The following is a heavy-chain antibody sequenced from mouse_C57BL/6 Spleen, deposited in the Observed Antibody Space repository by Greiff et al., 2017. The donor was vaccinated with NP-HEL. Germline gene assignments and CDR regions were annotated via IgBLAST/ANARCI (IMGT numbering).Heavy chain of an antibody. Sequence: QVQLQQSGPELVRPGASVKISCKAPGYTFTSHWMQWVRQRPGQGLEWIGEIFPGSGSTYYNEKFKGKATLTVDTSSSTAYMQLSSLTSEDSAVYFCASGESSGYGYYAMDYWGQGTSVTVSS. CDR1: GYTFTSHW. V-gene: IGHV1-56*01. CDR2: IFPGSGST. CDR3: ASGESSGYGYYAMDY. J-gene: IGHJ4*01. D-gene: IGHD3-2*02.